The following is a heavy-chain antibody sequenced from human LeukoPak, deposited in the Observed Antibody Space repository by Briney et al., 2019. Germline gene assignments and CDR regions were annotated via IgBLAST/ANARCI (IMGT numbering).Heavy chain of an antibody. D-gene: IGHD6-13*01. J-gene: IGHJ4*02. V-gene: IGHV1-69*05. CDR1: GGTFSSYA. CDR2: IIPIFGTA. Sequence: SVKVSCKASGGTFSSYAISWVRQAPGQGLEWMGRIIPIFGTANYAQKFQGRVTVTTDESTSTAYMELSSLRSEDTAVYYCAREGIAAPTGSDYWGQGTLVTVSS. CDR3: AREGIAAPTGSDY.